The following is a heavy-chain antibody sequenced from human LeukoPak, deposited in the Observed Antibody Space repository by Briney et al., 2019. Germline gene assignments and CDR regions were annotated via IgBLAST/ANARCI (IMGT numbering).Heavy chain of an antibody. CDR2: IYYSGST. J-gene: IGHJ6*03. CDR1: GGPISSYY. CDR3: ARSPTVNYYNYMDV. Sequence: SETLSLTCTVSGGPISSYYWSWLRQPPGKGLEWVGYIYYSGSTNYNPSLKSRVTISVDTSKNQFSLRLSSVTAADTAVYYCARSPTVNYYNYMDVWGKGTTVTVAS. V-gene: IGHV4-59*01. D-gene: IGHD4-11*01.